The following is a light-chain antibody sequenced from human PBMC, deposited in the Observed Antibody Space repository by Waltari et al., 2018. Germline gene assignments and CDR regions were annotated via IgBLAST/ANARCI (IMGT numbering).Light chain of an antibody. CDR3: SSYTSSSTPYV. V-gene: IGLV2-14*03. Sequence: QSALTQPPPVSGSPGQSITISCPGTSSDAGGYNHVSWYQQHPGKAPKLMIYDVSNRPSGVSNRFSGSKSGNTVSLTISGLQAEDEADYYCSSYTSSSTPYVFGTGTKVTVL. CDR2: DVS. J-gene: IGLJ1*01. CDR1: SSDAGGYNH.